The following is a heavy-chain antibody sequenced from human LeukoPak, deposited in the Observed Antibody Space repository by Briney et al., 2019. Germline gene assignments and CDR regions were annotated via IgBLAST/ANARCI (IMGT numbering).Heavy chain of an antibody. CDR2: INQDGSKA. CDR3: VRDSGVDGYDLLDY. CDR1: GFTFSNYW. V-gene: IGHV3-7*01. J-gene: IGHJ4*02. D-gene: IGHD5-24*01. Sequence: PGGSLRLSCAASGFTFSNYWMTWVRQAPGKGLEWVAHINQDGSKAYYMDSVKARFTVSRDNAENSVSLHMNSLRAEDTAVYYRVRDSGVDGYDLLDYWGQGSLVTVSS.